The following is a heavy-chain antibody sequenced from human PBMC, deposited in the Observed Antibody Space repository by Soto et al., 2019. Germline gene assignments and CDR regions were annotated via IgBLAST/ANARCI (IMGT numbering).Heavy chain of an antibody. CDR3: ARDLRITMVRGAPYYYYGMDV. V-gene: IGHV1-2*02. CDR1: GYTFTGYY. D-gene: IGHD3-10*01. CDR2: INPNSGGT. Sequence: GASVKVSCKASGYTFTGYYMHWVRQAPGQGLEWMGWINPNSGGTNYAQKFQGRVTTTRDTSISTAYMELSRLRSDDTAVYYCARDLRITMVRGAPYYYYGMDVWGQGTTVTVSS. J-gene: IGHJ6*02.